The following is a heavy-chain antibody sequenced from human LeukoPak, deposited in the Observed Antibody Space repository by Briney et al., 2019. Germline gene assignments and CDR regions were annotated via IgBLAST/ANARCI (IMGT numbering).Heavy chain of an antibody. V-gene: IGHV1-8*02. D-gene: IGHD4-17*01. CDR2: MNPNSGNT. CDR1: GYTFTGYF. CDR3: ARLEKSDYGDYYRPYYYYYMDV. Sequence: ASVRVSCKASGYTFTGYFMHWVRQAPGQGLEWMGWMNPNSGNTGYAQKFQGRVTMTRNTSISTAYLQWSSLKASDTAMYYCARLEKSDYGDYYRPYYYYYMDVWGKGTTVTVSS. J-gene: IGHJ6*03.